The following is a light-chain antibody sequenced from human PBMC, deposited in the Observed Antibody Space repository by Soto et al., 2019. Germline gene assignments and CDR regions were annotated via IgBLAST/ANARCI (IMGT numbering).Light chain of an antibody. V-gene: IGLV2-23*03. Sequence: QSALTQPASVSGSPGQSISISCTGTSSDVVTYNLVSWYQQHPGKAPTVLIYEGTKRPSGVSNRFSGSKSGNTASLTISGLQTEDEADYYCYLFAGSTTFSYVFGPGTKVTVL. CDR1: SSDVVTYNL. CDR3: YLFAGSTTFSYV. CDR2: EGT. J-gene: IGLJ1*01.